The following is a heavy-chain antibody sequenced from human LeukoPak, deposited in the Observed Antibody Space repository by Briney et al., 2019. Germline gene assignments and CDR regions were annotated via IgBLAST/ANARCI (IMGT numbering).Heavy chain of an antibody. Sequence: ASAKVSCKVSGYTLTELSMHWVRQAPGKGLEWMGGSDPEDGETIYAQKFQGRVTMTEDTSTDTAYMELSSLRSEDTAVYYCATAQLRSYYYDSNRFDYWGQGTLVTVSS. V-gene: IGHV1-24*01. CDR3: ATAQLRSYYYDSNRFDY. J-gene: IGHJ4*02. D-gene: IGHD3-22*01. CDR2: SDPEDGET. CDR1: GYTLTELS.